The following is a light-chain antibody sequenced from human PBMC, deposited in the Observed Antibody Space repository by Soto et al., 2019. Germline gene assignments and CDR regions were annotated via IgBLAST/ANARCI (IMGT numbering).Light chain of an antibody. CDR2: SNY. CDR1: SSNIGRNY. J-gene: IGLJ1*01. Sequence: VLAQPPSASGTPGQRVTMSCSGSSSNIGRNYVYWYQQVAGMAPKLLIYSNYHRPSGVPDRFSGSKSGTSASLAISGLRSDDEAEYFCCSYAGGYTYLFGTGTKVTAL. CDR3: CSYAGGYTYL. V-gene: IGLV1-47*02.